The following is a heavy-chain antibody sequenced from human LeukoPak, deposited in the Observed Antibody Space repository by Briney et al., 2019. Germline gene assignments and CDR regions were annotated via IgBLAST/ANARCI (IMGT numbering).Heavy chain of an antibody. CDR1: GGTFISYA. Sequence: GASVKVSCKASGGTFISYAISWVRQAPGQGLEWMGGIIPIFGTANYAQKFQGRVTITADESTSTAYMELSSLRSEDTAVYYCATNLREILEWLFDYWGQGTLVTVSS. CDR3: ATNLREILEWLFDY. V-gene: IGHV1-69*13. D-gene: IGHD3-3*01. CDR2: IIPIFGTA. J-gene: IGHJ4*02.